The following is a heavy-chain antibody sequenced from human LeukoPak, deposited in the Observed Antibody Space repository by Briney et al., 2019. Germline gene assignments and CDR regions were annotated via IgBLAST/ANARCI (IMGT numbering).Heavy chain of an antibody. D-gene: IGHD3-22*01. V-gene: IGHV3-11*01. J-gene: IGHJ4*02. CDR2: ISSSGSTI. CDR3: ARGFQSYYYDSSGYMALGY. CDR1: GFTFSDYY. Sequence: GGSLRLSCAASGFTFSDYYMSWVRQAPGKGLEWGSYISSSGSTIYYADSVKGRLTISRDNAKNSLYLQMNSLRAEDTAVYYCARGFQSYYYDSSGYMALGYWGQGTLVTGSS.